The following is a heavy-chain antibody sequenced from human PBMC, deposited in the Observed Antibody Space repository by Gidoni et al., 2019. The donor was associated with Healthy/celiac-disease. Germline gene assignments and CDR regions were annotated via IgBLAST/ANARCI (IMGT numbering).Heavy chain of an antibody. CDR3: ASTPRGYSYGYGYFDY. CDR1: GGSLSRYY. J-gene: IGHJ4*02. V-gene: IGHV4-59*01. Sequence: QVQLQASGPGLVKPSETLSLTCTVSGGSLSRYYWSWIRQPPGKGLEWIGYIYYSGSTNYNPSLKSRVTISVDTSKNQFSLKLSSVTAADTAVYYCASTPRGYSYGYGYFDYWGQGTLVTVSS. CDR2: IYYSGST. D-gene: IGHD5-18*01.